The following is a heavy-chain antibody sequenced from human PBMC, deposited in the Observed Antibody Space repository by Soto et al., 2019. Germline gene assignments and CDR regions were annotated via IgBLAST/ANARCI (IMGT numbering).Heavy chain of an antibody. V-gene: IGHV3-48*03. CDR1: GFTFSSYA. CDR2: ISSSGSTI. CDR3: ARFYYYDSSGPYSLYYFDY. Sequence: PGGSLRLSCAASGFTFSSYAMSWVRQAPGKGLEWVSYISSSGSTIYYADSVKGRFTISRDNAKNSLYLQMNSLRAEDTAVYYCARFYYYDSSGPYSLYYFDYWGQGTLVTVSS. J-gene: IGHJ4*02. D-gene: IGHD3-22*01.